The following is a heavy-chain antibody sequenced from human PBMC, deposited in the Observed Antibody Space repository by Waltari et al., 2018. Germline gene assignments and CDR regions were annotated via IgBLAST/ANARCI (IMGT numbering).Heavy chain of an antibody. V-gene: IGHV3-20*04. CDR1: GFPFNNYG. CDR3: ARDYYYDSSGYYGLDP. Sequence: EVQVVESGGGVVRPGGSLRLSCTASGFPFNNYGLSWGRQGPGKGLEWVFGIHWNGDSASYADSVKGRFTISRDNAENSLHLQMNSLTAEDTALYFCARDYYYDSSGYYGLDPWGQGTLVTVS. CDR2: IHWNGDSA. J-gene: IGHJ5*02. D-gene: IGHD3-22*01.